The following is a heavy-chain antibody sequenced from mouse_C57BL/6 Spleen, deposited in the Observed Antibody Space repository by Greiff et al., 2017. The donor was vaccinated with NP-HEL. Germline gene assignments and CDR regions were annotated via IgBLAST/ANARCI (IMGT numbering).Heavy chain of an antibody. CDR2: ISSKSNNYAT. V-gene: IGHV10-1*01. CDR3: GRSYGSSYFDY. J-gene: IGHJ2*01. D-gene: IGHD1-1*01. Sequence: EVQRVESGGGLVQPKGSLKLSCAASGFSFTTYAMNWVRQAPGKGLEWVARISSKSNNYATYYADSVKARFTISRYESESMLYLQMNNLKTEDTAMYYCGRSYGSSYFDYWGKGTTLTVSS. CDR1: GFSFTTYA.